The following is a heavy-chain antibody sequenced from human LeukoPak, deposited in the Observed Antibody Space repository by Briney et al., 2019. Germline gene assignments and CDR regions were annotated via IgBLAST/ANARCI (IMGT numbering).Heavy chain of an antibody. D-gene: IGHD6-19*01. Sequence: SETLSLTCTVSGGSISSSSYYWGWIRQPPGKGLDWIGGIYYTGSTYYNPSLKSRVTISIDTSKNQFSLHLTSVTAADTAVYYCARDSSSGSFWFDPWGQGTLVTVSS. CDR3: ARDSSSGSFWFDP. J-gene: IGHJ5*02. V-gene: IGHV4-39*07. CDR1: GGSISSSSYY. CDR2: IYYTGST.